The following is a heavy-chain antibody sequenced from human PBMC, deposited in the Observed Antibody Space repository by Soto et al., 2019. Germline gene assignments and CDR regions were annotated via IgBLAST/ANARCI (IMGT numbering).Heavy chain of an antibody. D-gene: IGHD2-15*01. CDR3: ATGLVGDCSGGSCYSGSWFDP. V-gene: IGHV1-24*01. CDR1: GYTLTELS. Sequence: ASVKVSCKVSGYTLTELSMHWVRQAPGKGLEWMGGFDPEDGETIYAQKFQGRVTMTEDTSTDTAYMELSSLRSEDTAVYYCATGLVGDCSGGSCYSGSWFDPWGQGTLVTVSS. CDR2: FDPEDGET. J-gene: IGHJ5*02.